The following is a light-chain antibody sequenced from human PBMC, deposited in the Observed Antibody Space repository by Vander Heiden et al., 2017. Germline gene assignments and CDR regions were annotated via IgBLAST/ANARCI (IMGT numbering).Light chain of an antibody. CDR2: AAS. CDR3: QQSDSTPFT. Sequence: DIQITQSPSSLSASVGDRVTITCRASQSISSYLNWYQQKPGKAPKLLIYAASRLQSGVPSRFSGSGSGTDFTLTISSLQPQDFATYYCQQSDSTPFTFGHGTKVDIK. V-gene: IGKV1-39*01. J-gene: IGKJ3*01. CDR1: QSISSY.